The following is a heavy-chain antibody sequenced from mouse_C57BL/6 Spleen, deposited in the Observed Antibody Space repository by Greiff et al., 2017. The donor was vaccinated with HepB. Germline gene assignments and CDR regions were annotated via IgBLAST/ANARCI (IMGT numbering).Heavy chain of an antibody. CDR2: INPGSGGT. CDR1: GYAFTNYL. J-gene: IGHJ2*01. V-gene: IGHV1-54*01. CDR3: ARSYYYGSSYVDYFDY. Sequence: QVQLQQSGAELVRPGTSVKVSCKASGYAFTNYLIEWVKQRPGQGLEWIGVINPGSGGTNYNEKFKGKATLTADKSSSTAYMQLSSLTSEDSAVYFCARSYYYGSSYVDYFDYWGQGTTLTVSS. D-gene: IGHD1-1*01.